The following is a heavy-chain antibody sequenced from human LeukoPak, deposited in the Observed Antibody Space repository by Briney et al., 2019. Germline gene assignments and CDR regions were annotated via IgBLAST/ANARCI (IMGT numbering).Heavy chain of an antibody. J-gene: IGHJ4*02. CDR3: AKEAADWEAYFDY. Sequence: GGSLRLSCAGYGFTFSSYAMSWVRQAPGKGLEWVSVISGSGGSTYYADSVKGRFTISRDNSKNTLYLQMNSLRAEDTAVYYCAKEAADWEAYFDYWGQGTLVTVSS. CDR2: ISGSGGST. V-gene: IGHV3-23*01. D-gene: IGHD3-9*01. CDR1: GFTFSSYA.